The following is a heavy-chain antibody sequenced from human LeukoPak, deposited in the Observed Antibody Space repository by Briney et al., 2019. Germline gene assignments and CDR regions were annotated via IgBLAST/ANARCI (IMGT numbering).Heavy chain of an antibody. Sequence: GGSLRLSCAASGSTFTSQGMAWVRQAPAKGLEWVSAITGSGDNTYYADSVKGRFTISRNNSKNTLYLQMNSLSAEDTAVYYCAKMQGYFDLWGRGTLVTVSS. J-gene: IGHJ2*01. V-gene: IGHV3-23*01. CDR1: GSTFTSQG. CDR3: AKMQGYFDL. CDR2: ITGSGDNT.